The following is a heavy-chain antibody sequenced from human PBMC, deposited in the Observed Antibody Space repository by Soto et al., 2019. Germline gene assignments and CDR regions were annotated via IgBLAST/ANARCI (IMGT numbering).Heavy chain of an antibody. CDR3: ARLGVCSSTSCYYYMDV. CDR2: IYYSGST. Sequence: SETLSLTCTVSGGSISSYYWSWIRQPPGKGLEWIGYIYYSGSTNYNPSLKSRVTISVDTSKNQFSLKLSSVTAADTAVYYCARLGVCSSTSCYYYMDVWGKGTTVTVSS. CDR1: GGSISSYY. V-gene: IGHV4-59*08. J-gene: IGHJ6*03. D-gene: IGHD2-2*01.